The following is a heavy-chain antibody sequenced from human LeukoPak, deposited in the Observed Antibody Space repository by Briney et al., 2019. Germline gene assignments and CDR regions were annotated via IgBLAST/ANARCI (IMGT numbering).Heavy chain of an antibody. V-gene: IGHV1-69*04. Sequence: GASVKVSCKASGGTFSSYAISWVRQAPGQGLEWMGRIIPILGIANYAQKFQGRVTITADKSTSTAYMELSSLRSEDTAVYYCARDLTPKDRHGMDVWGQGTTVTVSS. CDR2: IIPILGIA. CDR3: ARDLTPKDRHGMDV. J-gene: IGHJ6*02. CDR1: GGTFSSYA.